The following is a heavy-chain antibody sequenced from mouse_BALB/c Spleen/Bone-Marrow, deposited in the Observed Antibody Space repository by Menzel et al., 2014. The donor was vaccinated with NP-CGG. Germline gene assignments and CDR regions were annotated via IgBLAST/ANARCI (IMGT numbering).Heavy chain of an antibody. CDR3: ARGLRWCFDV. J-gene: IGHJ1*01. CDR2: IYPGNSDT. Sequence: DVKLQESGAELAKPGASVKMSCKASGYSFTSYWMHWVKERPGQGLEWIGAIYPGNSDTSYNQKFKGKAKLTAVTSASTAYMELGSLTNEDSAVYYCARGLRWCFDVWGAGTTVTVSS. D-gene: IGHD1-1*01. CDR1: GYSFTSYW. V-gene: IGHV1-5*01.